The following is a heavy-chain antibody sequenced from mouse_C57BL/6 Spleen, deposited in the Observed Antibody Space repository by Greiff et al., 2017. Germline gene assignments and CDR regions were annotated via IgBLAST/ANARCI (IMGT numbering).Heavy chain of an antibody. V-gene: IGHV1-50*01. CDR1: GYTFTSYW. CDR2: IDPSDSYT. D-gene: IGHD1-1*01. J-gene: IGHJ4*01. Sequence: QVQLQQPGAELVKPGASVKLSCKASGYTFTSYWMQWVNQRPGQGLEWIGEIDPSDSYTNYNQKFKGKATLTVDTSSSTAYIQLSSLTSEDSAVYYCARPPVHYGSSNYAMDYWGQGTTVTVSS. CDR3: ARPPVHYGSSNYAMDY.